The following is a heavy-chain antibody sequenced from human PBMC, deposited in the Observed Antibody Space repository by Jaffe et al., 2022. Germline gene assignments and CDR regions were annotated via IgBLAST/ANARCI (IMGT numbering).Heavy chain of an antibody. Sequence: EVQLVESGGGLVQPGGSLRLSCAASGFTVSSNYMSWVRQAPGKGLEWVSVIYSGGSTYYADSVKGRFTISRHNSKNTLYLQMNSLRAEDTAVYYCARDQDGYSYGLSAFDIWGQGTMVTVSS. CDR2: IYSGGST. V-gene: IGHV3-53*04. CDR3: ARDQDGYSYGLSAFDI. CDR1: GFTVSSNY. J-gene: IGHJ3*02. D-gene: IGHD5-18*01.